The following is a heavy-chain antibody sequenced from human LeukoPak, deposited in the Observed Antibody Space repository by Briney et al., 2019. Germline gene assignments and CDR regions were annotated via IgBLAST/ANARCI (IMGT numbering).Heavy chain of an antibody. CDR2: IKQYGSEK. Sequence: GGSLRLSCAASGFSFSNNWMNWVRQAPGKGLEWVASIKQYGSEKYYVDSVKGRFTISRDNAKNLLYLQMNSLRAEDTAVYYCARDLWESWADVDAFDIWGQGTMVTVSS. V-gene: IGHV3-7*01. CDR3: ARDLWESWADVDAFDI. J-gene: IGHJ3*02. D-gene: IGHD1-26*01. CDR1: GFSFSNNW.